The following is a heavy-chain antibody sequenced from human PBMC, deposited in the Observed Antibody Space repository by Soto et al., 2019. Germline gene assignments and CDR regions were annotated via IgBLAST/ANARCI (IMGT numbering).Heavy chain of an antibody. J-gene: IGHJ6*02. D-gene: IGHD3-3*01. Sequence: QVQLVESGGGVVQPGRSLRLSCAASGFTFTSYAMHWVRQAPGKGLEWVAVISNDGSNYYYADSVRGRFTISRDNTKNLLLLLMSSLRGEYSGVYYCARGTTLAIFDYGMDVWGQGTTVPVSS. CDR2: ISNDGSNY. CDR3: ARGTTLAIFDYGMDV. V-gene: IGHV3-30-3*01. CDR1: GFTFTSYA.